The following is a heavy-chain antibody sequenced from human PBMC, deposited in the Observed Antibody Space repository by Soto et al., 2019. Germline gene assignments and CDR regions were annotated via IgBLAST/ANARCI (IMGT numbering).Heavy chain of an antibody. D-gene: IGHD6-13*01. CDR1: GGTFSSYA. Sequence: QVQLVQSGAEVKKPGSSVKVSCKASGGTFSSYAISWVRQAPGQGLEWMGGIIPIFGTANYAQKFQGRVTITADESTSTAYMELSSLRSEGTAVYYCARGGSSSWPDYYYGMDVWGQGTTVTVSS. V-gene: IGHV1-69*12. CDR2: IIPIFGTA. J-gene: IGHJ6*02. CDR3: ARGGSSSWPDYYYGMDV.